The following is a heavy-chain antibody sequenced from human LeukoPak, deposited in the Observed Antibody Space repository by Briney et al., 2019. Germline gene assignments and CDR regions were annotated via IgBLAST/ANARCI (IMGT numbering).Heavy chain of an antibody. V-gene: IGHV3-21*01. D-gene: IGHD6-13*01. CDR2: ISSSSSYI. CDR3: ARTPIAAAIDY. J-gene: IGHJ4*02. CDR1: GFTFSSYA. Sequence: KSGGSLGLSCAASGFTFSSYAMSWVRQAPGKGLEWVSSISSSSSYIYYADSVKGRFTISRDNAKNSLYLQMNSLRAEDTAVYYCARTPIAAAIDYWGQGTLVTVSS.